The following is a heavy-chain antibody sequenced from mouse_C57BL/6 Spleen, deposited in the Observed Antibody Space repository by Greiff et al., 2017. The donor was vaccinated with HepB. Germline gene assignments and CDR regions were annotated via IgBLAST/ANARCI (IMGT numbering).Heavy chain of an antibody. CDR2: IDPSDSYT. J-gene: IGHJ2*01. D-gene: IGHD6-5*01. CDR3: ARYAYFDY. Sequence: VQLQQPGAELVKPGASVKLSCKASGYTFTSYWMQWVKQRPGQGLEWIGEIDPSDSYTNYNQKFKGKATLTVDTSSSTAYMQRSSLTSEDSAVYYCARYAYFDYWGQGTTLTVSS. V-gene: IGHV1-50*01. CDR1: GYTFTSYW.